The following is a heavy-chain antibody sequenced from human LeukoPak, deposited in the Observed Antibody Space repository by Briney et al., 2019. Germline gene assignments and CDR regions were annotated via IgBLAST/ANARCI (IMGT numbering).Heavy chain of an antibody. Sequence: GGSLRLSCAASGFDFSGYGMHWVRQAPGKGLEWVAVTSYDGTAKFYAHSVEGRFTVSRDNSKNTLYLRMNTLRAEDTAVYYCAKAGRNYHNWLDPWGQGTLVTVSS. D-gene: IGHD4-11*01. V-gene: IGHV3-30*18. CDR3: AKAGRNYHNWLDP. CDR2: TSYDGTAK. CDR1: GFDFSGYG. J-gene: IGHJ5*02.